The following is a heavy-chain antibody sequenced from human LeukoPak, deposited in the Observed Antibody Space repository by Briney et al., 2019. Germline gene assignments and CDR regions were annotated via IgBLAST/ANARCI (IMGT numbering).Heavy chain of an antibody. D-gene: IGHD2/OR15-2a*01. CDR3: AKFVRSENFDP. Sequence: PGGSLRLSCEASGFIFSSYVMGWVRQAPGKGLEWVSSISVGGGDTFTADSVKGRFTITRDNSKNTLYLQMNSLRAEDTAVYYCAKFVRSENFDPWGQGTLVTVSS. CDR1: GFIFSSYV. V-gene: IGHV3-23*01. J-gene: IGHJ5*02. CDR2: ISVGGGDT.